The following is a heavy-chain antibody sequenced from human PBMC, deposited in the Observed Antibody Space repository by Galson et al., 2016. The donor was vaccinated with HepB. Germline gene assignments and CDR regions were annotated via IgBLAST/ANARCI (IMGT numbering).Heavy chain of an antibody. V-gene: IGHV4-59*01. CDR1: GASISNYY. CDR2: IYYNVRT. D-gene: IGHD1-14*01. Sequence: TCTVSGASISNYYWSWIRQPPGKRLEWIGYIYYNVRTNYNPSLKSRVTMSGDMSKNQISLNLRSVTAADTAIYYCACHHAGWFDPWGQGTLVTVSS. J-gene: IGHJ5*02. CDR3: ACHHAGWFDP.